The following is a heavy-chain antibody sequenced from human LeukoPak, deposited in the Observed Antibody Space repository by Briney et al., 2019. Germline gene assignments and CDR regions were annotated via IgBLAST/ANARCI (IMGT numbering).Heavy chain of an antibody. Sequence: ASVKVSCKASGYTFTSYYMHWVRQAPGQGLEWMGIINPSGGSTSYAQKFQGRVTMTRDTSTSTVYMELSSLRSEDTAVYYCARDIYRKDDTELWPYTLVRWGAFDIWGQGTMVTVSS. V-gene: IGHV1-46*01. D-gene: IGHD3-10*01. CDR2: INPSGGST. CDR1: GYTFTSYY. CDR3: ARDIYRKDDTELWPYTLVRWGAFDI. J-gene: IGHJ3*02.